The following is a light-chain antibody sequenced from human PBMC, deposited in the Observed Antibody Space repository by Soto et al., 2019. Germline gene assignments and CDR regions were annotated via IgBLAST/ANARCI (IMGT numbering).Light chain of an antibody. Sequence: EIVMTQSPATLSVSPGERATLSCRASQSVSSKVAWYQQKVGQAPRLLIYGASTRATGIPAWFSGSGSGTEFTLTLSSLQSEDFAVYYCQQYNTWPWTFGQGTTVEIK. CDR2: GAS. CDR1: QSVSSK. V-gene: IGKV3-15*01. J-gene: IGKJ1*01. CDR3: QQYNTWPWT.